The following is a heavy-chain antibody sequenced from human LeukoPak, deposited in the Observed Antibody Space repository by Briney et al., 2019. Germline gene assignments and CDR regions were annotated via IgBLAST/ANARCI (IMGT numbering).Heavy chain of an antibody. D-gene: IGHD5-24*01. J-gene: IGHJ3*02. V-gene: IGHV1-69*06. Sequence: SVKVSCKASGGTFSSYAISWVRQAPGQGLEWMGGIIPIFGTANYAQKFQGRVTITADKYTSTAYMELSSLRSEDTAVYYCAREGDGYTAGAFDIWGQGTMVTVSS. CDR1: GGTFSSYA. CDR2: IIPIFGTA. CDR3: AREGDGYTAGAFDI.